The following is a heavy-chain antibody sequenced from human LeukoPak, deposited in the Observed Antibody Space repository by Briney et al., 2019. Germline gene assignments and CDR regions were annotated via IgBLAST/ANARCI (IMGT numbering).Heavy chain of an antibody. Sequence: PSETLSLTCTVSGGSISSYYWSCIRQPPGKGLEWIGYIYYSGSTNYNPSLKSRVTISVDTSKNQFSLKLTSVTAADTAVYYCVRGPYGSGISNWFDPWGQGTLVIVSS. CDR1: GGSISSYY. D-gene: IGHD3-10*01. J-gene: IGHJ5*02. CDR3: VRGPYGSGISNWFDP. V-gene: IGHV4-59*01. CDR2: IYYSGST.